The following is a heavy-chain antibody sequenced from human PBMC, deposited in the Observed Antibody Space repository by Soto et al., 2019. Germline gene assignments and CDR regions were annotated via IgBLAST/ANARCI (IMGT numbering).Heavy chain of an antibody. CDR2: IYSSGST. Sequence: QVQLQESGPGLVKPSQTLSLTCTVSGGSISSGGYYWSWIRQHPGKGLEWIGYIYSSGSTYYNPSLKRRVTIAVDTSKNQFSLKLSSVTAADTAVYYCARDSRYGGNYEFGYWGQGTLVTVSS. CDR3: ARDSRYGGNYEFGY. J-gene: IGHJ4*02. D-gene: IGHD4-17*01. CDR1: GGSISSGGYY. V-gene: IGHV4-31*03.